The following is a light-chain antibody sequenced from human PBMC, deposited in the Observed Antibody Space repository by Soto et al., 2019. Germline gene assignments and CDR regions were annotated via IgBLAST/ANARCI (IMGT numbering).Light chain of an antibody. Sequence: DIQMTQSPSTLSASVGDRVTITCRASQSISSWLAWYPQKPGKAPKLLIYDASSLESGVPSRFSGRGAGTEFTLTISSLQPDDFETYYCQQYNSLSWTFGQGTKVDIK. CDR1: QSISSW. CDR2: DAS. V-gene: IGKV1-5*01. J-gene: IGKJ1*01. CDR3: QQYNSLSWT.